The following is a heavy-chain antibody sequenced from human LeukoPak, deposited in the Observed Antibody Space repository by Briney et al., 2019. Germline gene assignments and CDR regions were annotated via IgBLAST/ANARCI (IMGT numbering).Heavy chain of an antibody. CDR2: IYYSGST. Sequence: SETLSLTCTVSGGSVSSGSYYWSWIRQPPGKGLEWIGYIYYSGSTYYNPSLKSRVSISVDTSKNQFSLKLSSVTAADTAVYYCARTQDYYDSSGYYYWGQGTLVTVSS. D-gene: IGHD3-22*01. V-gene: IGHV4-31*03. CDR3: ARTQDYYDSSGYYY. J-gene: IGHJ4*02. CDR1: GGSVSSGSYY.